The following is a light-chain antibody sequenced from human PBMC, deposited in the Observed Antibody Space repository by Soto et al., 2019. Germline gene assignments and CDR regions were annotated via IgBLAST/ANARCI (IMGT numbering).Light chain of an antibody. CDR1: SSDVGRYNL. J-gene: IGLJ1*01. V-gene: IGLV2-23*02. CDR3: CSYVGSDYV. CDR2: EVS. Sequence: QSALTQPASVSGSPGQSLSISCTGASSDVGRYNLVSWYQQHPGKAPKLMIYEVSKRPSGVSHRFSGSRSGNTASLTISGLQAEDEADYCCCSYVGSDYVFGTGTKVTVL.